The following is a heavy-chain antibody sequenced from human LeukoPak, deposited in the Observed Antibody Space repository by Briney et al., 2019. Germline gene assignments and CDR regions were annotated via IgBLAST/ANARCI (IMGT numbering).Heavy chain of an antibody. V-gene: IGHV4-39*01. J-gene: IGHJ5*02. CDR2: IYYSGST. Sequence: SETLSLTCTVSGGSISSSSYYWGWIRQPPGKGLEWIVSIYYSGSTYYNPSLKRRVTISVNSSKNQFSLKLSSVNAADTAVYYCARHVDCSGASCYSQNWFDPWGQGTLVTVSA. CDR1: GGSISSSSYY. D-gene: IGHD2-15*01. CDR3: ARHVDCSGASCYSQNWFDP.